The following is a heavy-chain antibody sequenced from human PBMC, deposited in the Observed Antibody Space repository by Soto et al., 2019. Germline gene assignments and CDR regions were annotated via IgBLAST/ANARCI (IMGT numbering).Heavy chain of an antibody. V-gene: IGHV3-11*06. CDR3: ARVDYDILTGYYFDY. J-gene: IGHJ4*02. CDR1: GFTFSYYY. Sequence: PGGSLRLSCAASGFTFSYYYMSWIRQAPGKGLEWVSYISSTGSYTNYADSVKGRFTISRDNAKNSLYLQMHSLRVEDTAVYYCARVDYDILTGYYFDYWGQGTLVTVSS. CDR2: ISSTGSYT. D-gene: IGHD3-9*01.